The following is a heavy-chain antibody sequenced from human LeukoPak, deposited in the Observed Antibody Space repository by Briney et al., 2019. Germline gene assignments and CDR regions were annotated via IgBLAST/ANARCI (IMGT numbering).Heavy chain of an antibody. J-gene: IGHJ4*02. CDR2: IYTSGST. CDR1: GDSVSSGSYY. D-gene: IGHD4-23*01. CDR3: AATTVVTPAPFDY. V-gene: IGHV4-61*02. Sequence: PSETLSLTCTVSGDSVSSGSYYWSWIRQPAGKGLEWIGRIYTSGSTNYNPSLKSRVTMSVDTSKNQFSLKLSSVTAADTAVYYCAATTVVTPAPFDYWGQGTLVTVSS.